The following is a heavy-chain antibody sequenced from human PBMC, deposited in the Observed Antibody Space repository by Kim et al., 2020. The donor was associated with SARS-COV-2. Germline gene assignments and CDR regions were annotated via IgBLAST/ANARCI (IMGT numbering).Heavy chain of an antibody. CDR3: AKDLFPYYYDSSGYYSRPIDY. J-gene: IGHJ4*02. CDR2: ISDSGGST. Sequence: GGSLRLSCAASGFTFSSYAMTWVRQAPGKGLEWVSTISDSGGSTYYADSVKGRFTISRDNSKNTLYLQMNSLRAEDTAVYYCAKDLFPYYYDSSGYYSRPIDYWGQGTLVTVYS. CDR1: GFTFSSYA. V-gene: IGHV3-23*01. D-gene: IGHD3-22*01.